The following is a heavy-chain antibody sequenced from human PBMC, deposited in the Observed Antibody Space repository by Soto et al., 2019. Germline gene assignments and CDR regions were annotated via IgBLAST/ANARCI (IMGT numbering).Heavy chain of an antibody. CDR3: ARDPGSRYCSSTSCYVFDY. CDR2: IWYDGSNK. CDR1: GFTFSSYG. Sequence: QVQLVESGGGVVQPGRSLRLSCAASGFTFSSYGMHWVRQAPGKGLGWVAVIWYDGSNKYYADSVKGRFTISRDNSKNTLYLQMNSLRAEDTAVYYCARDPGSRYCSSTSCYVFDYWGQGTLVTVSS. V-gene: IGHV3-33*01. J-gene: IGHJ4*02. D-gene: IGHD2-2*01.